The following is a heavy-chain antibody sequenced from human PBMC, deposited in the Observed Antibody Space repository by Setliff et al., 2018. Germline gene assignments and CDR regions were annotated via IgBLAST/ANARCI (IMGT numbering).Heavy chain of an antibody. Sequence: SVKVSCKASGGTFSSYAISWVRQAPGQGLEWMGGITPIFGTANYAQKFQGRVTITADESTSTAYMELSSLRSEDTAVYYCARDVFPYHYEGAFDIWGQGTMVTVSS. CDR2: ITPIFGTA. J-gene: IGHJ3*02. V-gene: IGHV1-69*13. CDR1: GGTFSSYA. D-gene: IGHD3-22*01. CDR3: ARDVFPYHYEGAFDI.